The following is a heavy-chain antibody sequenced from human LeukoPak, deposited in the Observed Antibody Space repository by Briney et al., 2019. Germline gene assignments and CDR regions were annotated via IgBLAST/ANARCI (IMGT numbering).Heavy chain of an antibody. CDR1: GFTFTSSA. Sequence: GASVKVSCKASGFTFTSSAMQWVRQARGQRLEWIGWIVVGSGNTNYAQKFQERVTITRDMSTSTAYMELSSLRSEDTAVYCCAAVLDSYGYVYYMDVWGKGTTVTVSS. V-gene: IGHV1-58*02. D-gene: IGHD5-18*01. CDR2: IVVGSGNT. J-gene: IGHJ6*03. CDR3: AAVLDSYGYVYYMDV.